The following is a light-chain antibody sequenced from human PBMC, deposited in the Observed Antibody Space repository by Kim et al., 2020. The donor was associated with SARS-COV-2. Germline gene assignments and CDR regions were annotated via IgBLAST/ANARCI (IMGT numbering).Light chain of an antibody. CDR3: HQSSHLPRT. J-gene: IGKJ1*01. V-gene: IGKV6-21*02. CDR2: FAT. Sequence: VTPKAKVTITCRASQSVGNSLHRVQLKPGQSPKILIKFATQSISGLPSRFNGSGSGTDFNLTITSLEAEDAATYYCHQSSHLPRTFGQGTKVDIK. CDR1: QSVGNS.